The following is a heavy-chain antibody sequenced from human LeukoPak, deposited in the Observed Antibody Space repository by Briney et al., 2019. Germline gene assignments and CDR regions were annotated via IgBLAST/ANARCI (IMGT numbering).Heavy chain of an antibody. CDR1: GFTFSSNA. CDR3: ASGLDDIYGGYEI. V-gene: IGHV3-30-3*01. CDR2: ISYDGINK. D-gene: IGHD5-12*01. Sequence: PGGCLRLSCAASGFTFSSNAMHWVRQAPGKGLEWVAVISYDGINKYYADSVKGRFTISRDNSKNTLYLQMNSLRAEDTAVYYCASGLDDIYGGYEIWGQGTLVTASS. J-gene: IGHJ4*02.